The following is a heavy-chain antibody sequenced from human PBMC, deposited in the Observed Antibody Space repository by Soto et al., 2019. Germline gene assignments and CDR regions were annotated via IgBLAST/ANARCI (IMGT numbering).Heavy chain of an antibody. Sequence: EVQLLESGGGLVQPGGSLRLSCAASGFTFSSYAMSWVRQAPGKGLEWVSAISGSGGSTYYADSVKGRFTISRDNSKNTLYLQMNNLRAEDTAVYYCANRGSGSGQKNFDYWGQGTLFTVSS. CDR2: ISGSGGST. CDR1: GFTFSSYA. V-gene: IGHV3-23*01. J-gene: IGHJ4*02. CDR3: ANRGSGSGQKNFDY. D-gene: IGHD3-10*01.